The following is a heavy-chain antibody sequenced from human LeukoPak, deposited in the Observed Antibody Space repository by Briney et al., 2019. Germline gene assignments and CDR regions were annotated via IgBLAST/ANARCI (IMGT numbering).Heavy chain of an antibody. D-gene: IGHD2-2*01. Sequence: GGSLRLSCAASGSTFSSYEMNWVRQAPGKGLEWVSYISSSGSTIYYADSVKGRFTISRDNAKNSLYLQMNSLRAEDTAVYYCARNRYCSSTSCPNWFDPRGQGTLVTVSS. CDR3: ARNRYCSSTSCPNWFDP. CDR2: ISSSGSTI. CDR1: GSTFSSYE. V-gene: IGHV3-48*03. J-gene: IGHJ5*02.